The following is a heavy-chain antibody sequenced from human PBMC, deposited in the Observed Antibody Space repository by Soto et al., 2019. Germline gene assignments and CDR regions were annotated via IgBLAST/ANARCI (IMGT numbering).Heavy chain of an antibody. CDR3: ARGLGYDSSGHYGMDV. Sequence: QVQLVQSGAEVKKPGASVKVSCKASGYTFTSYGISWVRQTPGQGLDGLGWISADNGNTNYEQKLQGRVTRTTDTAPITAYMELRSLRSDDTAVYYWARGLGYDSSGHYGMDVWGQGTTVTVSS. J-gene: IGHJ6*02. CDR2: ISADNGNT. CDR1: GYTFTSYG. D-gene: IGHD3-22*01. V-gene: IGHV1-18*01.